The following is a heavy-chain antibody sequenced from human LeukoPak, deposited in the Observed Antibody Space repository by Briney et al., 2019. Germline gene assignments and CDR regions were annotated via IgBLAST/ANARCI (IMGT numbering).Heavy chain of an antibody. CDR2: IDWDDDK. CDR1: GFSLSTSGMC. D-gene: IGHD3-22*01. Sequence: SGPTLVNPTQTLTLTCTFSGFSLSTSGMCVSWIRQPPGKALERLARIDWDDDKYYSTSLKTRLTISKDTSKNQVVLTMTNMDPVDTATYYCARIVGGDSSGYSLFDYWGQGTLVTVSS. CDR3: ARIVGGDSSGYSLFDY. V-gene: IGHV2-70*11. J-gene: IGHJ4*02.